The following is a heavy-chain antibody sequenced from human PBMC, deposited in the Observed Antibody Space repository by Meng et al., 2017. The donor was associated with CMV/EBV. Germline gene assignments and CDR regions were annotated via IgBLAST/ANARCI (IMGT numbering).Heavy chain of an antibody. CDR2: IIPILGIA. CDR3: ARAGTRYSGSYLFDY. Sequence: SVKVSCKASGGTFSSYAISWVRQAPGQGLEWMGGIIPILGIANYAQKFQGRVTITADKSTSTAYMELRSLRSEDTAVYYCARAGTRYSGSYLFDYWGQGTLVTVSS. J-gene: IGHJ4*02. V-gene: IGHV1-69*10. D-gene: IGHD1-26*01. CDR1: GGTFSSYA.